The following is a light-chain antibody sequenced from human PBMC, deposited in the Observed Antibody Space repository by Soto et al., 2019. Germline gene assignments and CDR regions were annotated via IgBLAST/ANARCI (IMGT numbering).Light chain of an antibody. CDR3: QQYDDWPLT. V-gene: IGKV3-15*01. CDR1: ENIKNR. J-gene: IGKJ4*01. CDR2: DAF. Sequence: EKVMTQSPATLSVSPGERATPSCRASENIKNRLAWYQQKPGQGPRLLIYDAFTRATDIPARFSGSASGTEFTLTISSLQSEDSAFYYCQQYDDWPLTLGGGTKVDIK.